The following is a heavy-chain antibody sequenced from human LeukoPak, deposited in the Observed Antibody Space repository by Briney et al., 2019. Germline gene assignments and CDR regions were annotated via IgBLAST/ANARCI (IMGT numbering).Heavy chain of an antibody. CDR3: AKERSYYGMDV. V-gene: IGHV3-30*18. J-gene: IGHJ6*02. Sequence: PGGSLRLSCAASGFTFSSYGMHWVRQAPGKGLEWVAVISYDGSNKYYADSVKGRFTISRDNSKNTLYLQMNSLRAEDTAVYYCAKERSYYGMDVWGQGTTVTVSS. CDR2: ISYDGSNK. CDR1: GFTFSSYG.